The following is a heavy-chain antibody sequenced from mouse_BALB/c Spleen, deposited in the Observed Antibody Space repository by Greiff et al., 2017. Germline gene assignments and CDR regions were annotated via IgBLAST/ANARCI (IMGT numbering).Heavy chain of an antibody. CDR3: ARGRLPYAMDY. CDR2: INPYNDGT. J-gene: IGHJ4*01. V-gene: IGHV1-14*01. Sequence: VQLQQSGAELARPGASVKMSCKASGYTFTSYVMHWVKQKPGQGLEWIGYINPYNDGTKYNEKFKGKATLTSDKSSSTAYMELSSLTSEDSAVYYCARGRLPYAMDYWGQGTSVTVSS. D-gene: IGHD1-2*01. CDR1: GYTFTSYV.